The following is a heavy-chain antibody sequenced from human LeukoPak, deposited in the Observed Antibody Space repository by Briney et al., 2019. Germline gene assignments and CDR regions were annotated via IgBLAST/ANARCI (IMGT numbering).Heavy chain of an antibody. Sequence: GGSLRLSCAASGFTFSSYEVNWVRRAPGKGLEWVSYISSSGSTIYYADSVKGQFTISRDNAKNSLYLQMNSLRAEDTAVYYCARDSYRVVPFDYWGQGTLVTVSS. V-gene: IGHV3-48*03. J-gene: IGHJ4*01. D-gene: IGHD3-3*01. CDR2: ISSSGSTI. CDR1: GFTFSSYE. CDR3: ARDSYRVVPFDY.